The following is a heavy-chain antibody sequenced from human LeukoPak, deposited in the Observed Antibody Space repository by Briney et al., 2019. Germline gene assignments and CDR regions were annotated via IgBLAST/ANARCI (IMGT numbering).Heavy chain of an antibody. CDR2: IWYDGSNK. D-gene: IGHD1-14*01. CDR3: AKDNHNMAAAEGYYYYYMDV. J-gene: IGHJ6*03. CDR1: GFTFSSYG. V-gene: IGHV3-33*06. Sequence: GGSLRLSCAASGFTFSSYGMHWVRQAPGKGLEWVAVIWYDGSNKYYADSVKGRFTISRDNSKNTLYLQMNSLRAEDTAVYYCAKDNHNMAAAEGYYYYYMDVWGKGTTVTVSS.